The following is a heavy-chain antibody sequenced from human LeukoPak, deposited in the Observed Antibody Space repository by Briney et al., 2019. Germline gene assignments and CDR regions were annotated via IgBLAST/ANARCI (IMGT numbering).Heavy chain of an antibody. Sequence: ASVKVSCKASRYTFTGYYMHWVRQAPGQGLEWMGRINPNSGGTNYAQKFQGRVTMTRDTSISTAYMELSRLRSDDTAVYYCARSSGYSYTKDDYWGQGTLVTVSS. CDR2: INPNSGGT. J-gene: IGHJ4*02. D-gene: IGHD3-22*01. V-gene: IGHV1-2*06. CDR1: RYTFTGYY. CDR3: ARSSGYSYTKDDY.